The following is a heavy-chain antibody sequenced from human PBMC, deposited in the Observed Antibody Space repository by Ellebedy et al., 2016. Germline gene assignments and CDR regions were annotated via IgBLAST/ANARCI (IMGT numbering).Heavy chain of an antibody. CDR2: MNGDGSTI. V-gene: IGHV3-74*01. Sequence: GGSLRLSXAASGFTFSNNWMHWVRQAPGEGLVWVSRMNGDGSTINYADSVKGRFTISRDNAKNTLYLQMNILRAEDTAVYYCATAGSYRFNYWGLGTLVTVS. CDR3: ATAGSYRFNY. D-gene: IGHD2-2*02. J-gene: IGHJ4*02. CDR1: GFTFSNNW.